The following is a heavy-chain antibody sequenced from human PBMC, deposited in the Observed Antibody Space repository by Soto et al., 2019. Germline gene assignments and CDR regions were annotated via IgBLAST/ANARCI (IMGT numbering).Heavy chain of an antibody. Sequence: SETLSLTCTVSGGSISSSSYYWGWIRQPPGKGLEWIGSIYYSGSTYYNPSLKSRVTISVDTSKNQFSLKLSSVTAADTAVYYCARSNIDYGDSPNWFDPWGQGTLVTVSS. CDR3: ARSNIDYGDSPNWFDP. CDR2: IYYSGST. D-gene: IGHD4-17*01. V-gene: IGHV4-39*01. J-gene: IGHJ5*02. CDR1: GGSISSSSYY.